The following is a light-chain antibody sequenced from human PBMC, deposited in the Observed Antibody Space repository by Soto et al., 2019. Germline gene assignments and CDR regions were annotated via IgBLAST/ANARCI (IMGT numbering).Light chain of an antibody. CDR3: QQYNSYSPA. Sequence: DIQMTQSPSTLSASIGDRVTITCRASQSISSWLAWYQQKPGKAPKLLIYKASSLESGLTSRFSGSGSGTEFTLAISSLQPDDFATYYCQQYNSYSPALGQGNKVEIK. V-gene: IGKV1-5*03. CDR2: KAS. CDR1: QSISSW. J-gene: IGKJ1*01.